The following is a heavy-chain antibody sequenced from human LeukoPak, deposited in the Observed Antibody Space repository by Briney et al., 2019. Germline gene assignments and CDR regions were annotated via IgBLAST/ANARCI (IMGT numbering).Heavy chain of an antibody. CDR2: ISAYNGNT. D-gene: IGHD5-12*01. V-gene: IGHV1-18*01. CDR3: ARIPGYSGYGHYYYYYMDV. Sequence: ASVKVSCKASGYTFTSYGISWVRQAPGQGLEWMGWISAYNGNTNYAQKLQGRVTMTTDTSTSTAYMELRSLRSDDTAVYYCARIPGYSGYGHYYYYYMDVWGKGTTVTVSS. CDR1: GYTFTSYG. J-gene: IGHJ6*03.